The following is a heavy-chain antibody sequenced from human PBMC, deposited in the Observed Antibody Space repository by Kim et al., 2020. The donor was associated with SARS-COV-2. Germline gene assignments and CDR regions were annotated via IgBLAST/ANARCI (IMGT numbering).Heavy chain of an antibody. CDR3: TRGHGIRFLEWTIRNYYYGMDV. D-gene: IGHD3-3*01. J-gene: IGHJ6*02. V-gene: IGHV3-49*04. CDR2: IRSKAYGGTT. CDR1: GFTFGDYA. Sequence: GGSLRLSCTASGFTFGDYAMSWVRQAPGKGLAWVGFIRSKAYGGTTEYAASVKGRFTISRDDSKSIAYLQMNSLKTEDTAVYYCTRGHGIRFLEWTIRNYYYGMDVWGQGTTVTVSS.